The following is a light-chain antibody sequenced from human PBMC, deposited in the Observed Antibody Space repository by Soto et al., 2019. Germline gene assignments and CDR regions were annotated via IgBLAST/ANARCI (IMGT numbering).Light chain of an antibody. CDR1: SGHSSYA. V-gene: IGLV4-69*01. J-gene: IGLJ3*02. CDR2: VNSDGSH. CDR3: QTWGTGIPWV. Sequence: QLVLTQSPSASASLGASVKLTCTLSSGHSSYAIAWHQQQPAKGPRYLMKVNSDGSHSKGDGIPDRFSGSSSGAERYLTISSLQSEDEADYYCQTWGTGIPWVFGGGTKVTVL.